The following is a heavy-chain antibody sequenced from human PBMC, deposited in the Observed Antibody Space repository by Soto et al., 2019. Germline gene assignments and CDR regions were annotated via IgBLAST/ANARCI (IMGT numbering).Heavy chain of an antibody. J-gene: IGHJ4*02. V-gene: IGHV3-30*03. CDR3: ARATDFGGNAPAY. D-gene: IGHD4-17*01. Sequence: QVQLVESGGGVVQPGRSLRLSCAASGFTFNTYGMHWVRQAPGKGLEWVAVISYDGSHIYYEDSVKGRFTISRDNSNNTLYLQMNSLRAEDTAVYYCARATDFGGNAPAYWGQGDLVIVSS. CDR2: ISYDGSHI. CDR1: GFTFNTYG.